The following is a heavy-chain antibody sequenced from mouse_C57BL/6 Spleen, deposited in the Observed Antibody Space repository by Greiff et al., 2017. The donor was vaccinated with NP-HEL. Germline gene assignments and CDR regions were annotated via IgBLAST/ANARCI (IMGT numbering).Heavy chain of an antibody. Sequence: VQLKESGGDLVKPGGSLKLSCAASGFTFSSYGMSWVRQTPDKRLEWVATISSGGSYTYYPDSVKGRFTISRDNAKNTLYLQMSSLKSEDTAMYYCASLNELGRFAYWGQGTLVTVSA. V-gene: IGHV5-6*01. CDR2: ISSGGSYT. CDR3: ASLNELGRFAY. D-gene: IGHD4-1*01. CDR1: GFTFSSYG. J-gene: IGHJ3*01.